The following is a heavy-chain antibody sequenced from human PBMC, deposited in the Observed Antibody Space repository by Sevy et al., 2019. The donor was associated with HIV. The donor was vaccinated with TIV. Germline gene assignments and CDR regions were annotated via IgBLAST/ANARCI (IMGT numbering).Heavy chain of an antibody. Sequence: GGSLRLSCAASGFTFSTYAMSWVRQAPGKGLEWVSGISGSADRTNYADSVKGRFTISRDNSKNTLYLQMNSLRAEDTAVYYGAKEGSSPDWYFDVWGRGTLVTVSS. J-gene: IGHJ2*01. CDR2: ISGSADRT. V-gene: IGHV3-23*01. CDR3: AKEGSSPDWYFDV. CDR1: GFTFSTYA. D-gene: IGHD6-6*01.